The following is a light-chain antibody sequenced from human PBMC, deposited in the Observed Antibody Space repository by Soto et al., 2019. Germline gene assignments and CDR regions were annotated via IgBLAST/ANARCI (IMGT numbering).Light chain of an antibody. V-gene: IGKV3-20*01. CDR3: QQYGSLIT. J-gene: IGKJ5*01. Sequence: EIVLTPSPGTLSFSPGEIANLSCRASQSLSSSYLAWHQQKPGQAPRLVIYGAFSRATGIPDRFSGSGSGKDFTLTISRLEPEDFAVYYCQQYGSLITFGQGTRLEI. CDR1: QSLSSSY. CDR2: GAF.